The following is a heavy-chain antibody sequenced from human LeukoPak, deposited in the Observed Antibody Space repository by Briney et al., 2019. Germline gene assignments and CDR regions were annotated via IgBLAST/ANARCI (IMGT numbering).Heavy chain of an antibody. V-gene: IGHV4-59*01. CDR2: IYYSGST. J-gene: IGHJ6*02. D-gene: IGHD4-17*01. Sequence: KPSETLSLTCTVSGGSISSYYWSWIRQPPGKGLEWIGYIYYSGSTNYNPSLKSRVTISVDTSKNQFSLKLSSVTAADTAVYYCASTSTVTTGYYYYGMDVWGQGTTVTVSS. CDR1: GGSISSYY. CDR3: ASTSTVTTGYYYYGMDV.